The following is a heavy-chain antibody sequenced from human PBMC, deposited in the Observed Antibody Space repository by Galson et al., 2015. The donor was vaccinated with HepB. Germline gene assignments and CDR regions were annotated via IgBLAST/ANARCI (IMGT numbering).Heavy chain of an antibody. CDR3: ARNGESSIAARRVYYYYGMDV. CDR2: INHSGST. D-gene: IGHD6-6*01. CDR1: GGSFSGYY. Sequence: SETLSLTCAVYGGSFSGYYWSWIRQPPGKGLEWIGEINHSGSTNYNPSLKSRVTISVDTSKNQFSLKLSSVTAADTAVYYCARNGESSIAARRVYYYYGMDVWGQGTTVTVSS. V-gene: IGHV4-34*01. J-gene: IGHJ6*02.